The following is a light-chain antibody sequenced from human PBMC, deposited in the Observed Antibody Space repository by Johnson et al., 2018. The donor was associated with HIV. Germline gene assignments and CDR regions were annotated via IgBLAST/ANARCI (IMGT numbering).Light chain of an antibody. J-gene: IGLJ1*01. CDR2: ENN. CDR3: GTWDSSLGTYV. Sequence: QSVLTQPPSVSAAPGQKVTISCSGSSSNIGNNYVSWYRQLPGTAPQLLIFENNKRPSGIPDRFSGSKSGTSATLGITGLQTGDEADYYCGTWDSSLGTYVCGTGTKVTVL. V-gene: IGLV1-51*02. CDR1: SSNIGNNY.